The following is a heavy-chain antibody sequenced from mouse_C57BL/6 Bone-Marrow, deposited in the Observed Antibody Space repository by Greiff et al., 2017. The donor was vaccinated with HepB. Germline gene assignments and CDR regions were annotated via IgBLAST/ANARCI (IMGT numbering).Heavy chain of an antibody. Sequence: VQLQQPGAELVRPGTSVKLSCKASGYTFTSYWMHWVKQRPGQGLEWIGVIDPSDSYTNYNQKFKGTATLTVDTSSSTAYMQLSSLTSEDSAVYYCARLAYYSFYFDYWGQGTTLTVAS. CDR1: GYTFTSYW. CDR3: ARLAYYSFYFDY. J-gene: IGHJ2*01. D-gene: IGHD2-12*01. CDR2: IDPSDSYT. V-gene: IGHV1-59*01.